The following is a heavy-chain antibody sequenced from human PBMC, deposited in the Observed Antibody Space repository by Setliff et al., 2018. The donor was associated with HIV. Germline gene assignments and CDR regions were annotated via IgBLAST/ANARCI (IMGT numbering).Heavy chain of an antibody. CDR2: IYSSGTT. V-gene: IGHV4-4*08. Sequence: PSETLSLTCTVSGGSLSNYYWSWIRQPPGKGLEWFGYIYSSGTTDYNPSLKSRVTMSVDTSNSHFSLKLASVTAADTAVYYGARHYYTDPFDYWGQGTLVTVSS. J-gene: IGHJ4*02. D-gene: IGHD3-22*01. CDR3: ARHYYTDPFDY. CDR1: GGSLSNYY.